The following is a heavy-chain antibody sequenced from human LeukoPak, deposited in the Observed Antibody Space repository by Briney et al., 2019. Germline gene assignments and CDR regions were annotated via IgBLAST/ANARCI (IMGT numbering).Heavy chain of an antibody. V-gene: IGHV3-23*01. CDR2: ISGSGGST. CDR3: ARYSYSSSWYGNLDY. D-gene: IGHD6-13*01. J-gene: IGHJ4*02. Sequence: PGGSLRLSCAASGFTFSSYAMSWVRQAPGKGLEWVSAISGSGGSTYYADSVKGRFTISRDNSKNTLYLQMNSLRAEDTAVYYCARYSYSSSWYGNLDYWGQGTLVTVSS. CDR1: GFTFSSYA.